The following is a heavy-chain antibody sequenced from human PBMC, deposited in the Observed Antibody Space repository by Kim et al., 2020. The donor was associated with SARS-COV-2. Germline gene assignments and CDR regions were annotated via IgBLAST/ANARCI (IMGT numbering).Heavy chain of an antibody. V-gene: IGHV5-51*01. D-gene: IGHD3-22*01. Sequence: TYSPSFQGQVTISADKSISTAYLQWSSLKASDTAMYYCARHTSSGYYYWGQGTLVTVSS. CDR3: ARHTSSGYYY. J-gene: IGHJ4*02.